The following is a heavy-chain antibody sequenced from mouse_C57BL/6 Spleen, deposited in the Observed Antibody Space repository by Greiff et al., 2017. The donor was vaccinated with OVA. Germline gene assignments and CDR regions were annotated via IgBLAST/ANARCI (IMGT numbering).Heavy chain of an antibody. CDR2: IYPGSGST. D-gene: IGHD1-3*01. V-gene: IGHV1-55*01. J-gene: IGHJ2*01. Sequence: VQLQQPGAELVKPGASVKMSCKASGYTITSYWITWVKQRPGQGLEWIGGIYPGSGSTNYNEQFKSKATLTVDTSSSTAYMQRSSLTSEDSAVYYCEKSVRGTRFDYWGQGTTLTVSS. CDR3: EKSVRGTRFDY. CDR1: GYTITSYW.